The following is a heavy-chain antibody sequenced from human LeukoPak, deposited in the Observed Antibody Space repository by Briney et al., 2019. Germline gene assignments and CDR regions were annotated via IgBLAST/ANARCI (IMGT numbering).Heavy chain of an antibody. CDR3: ARSYCSGGSCYYYYGMDV. CDR1: GGSISSYY. CDR2: IYYSGST. D-gene: IGHD2-15*01. V-gene: IGHV4-59*08. Sequence: PSETLSLTCTVSGGSISSYYWSWVRQPPGKGREWIGYIYYSGSTNYNPSLKSRVTISVDTSKHQFSLELSSVTAADTAVYYCARSYCSGGSCYYYYGMDVWGQGTTVTVSS. J-gene: IGHJ6*02.